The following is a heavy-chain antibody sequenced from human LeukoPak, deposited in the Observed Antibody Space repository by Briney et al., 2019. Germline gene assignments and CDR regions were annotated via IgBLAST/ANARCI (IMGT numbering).Heavy chain of an antibody. J-gene: IGHJ4*02. CDR3: AKVNWCYASCADA. V-gene: IGHV3-69-1*02. Sequence: PGRSLRLSCAASGFTFSAYVMHWVRQAPGKGLEWVSYISSSSTIYYADSVKGRFTISRDNAKNTLSLQMNSLRAEDTAVYYCAKVNWCYASCADAWGQGTLVTVSS. D-gene: IGHD2-2*01. CDR2: ISSSSTI. CDR1: GFTFSAYV.